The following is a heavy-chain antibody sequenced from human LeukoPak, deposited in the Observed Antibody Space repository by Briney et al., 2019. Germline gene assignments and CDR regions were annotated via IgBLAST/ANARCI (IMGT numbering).Heavy chain of an antibody. Sequence: ASVKVSCKASGYTFTSYGISWVRQAPGQGLEWMGWISAYNGNTNYAQKLQGRVAMTRDTSISTAYMELSSLRSDDTAVYYCARDAPPKYCSSTSCYPYYYYMDVWGKGTTVTVSS. CDR3: ARDAPPKYCSSTSCYPYYYYMDV. CDR2: ISAYNGNT. J-gene: IGHJ6*03. CDR1: GYTFTSYG. V-gene: IGHV1-18*01. D-gene: IGHD2-2*01.